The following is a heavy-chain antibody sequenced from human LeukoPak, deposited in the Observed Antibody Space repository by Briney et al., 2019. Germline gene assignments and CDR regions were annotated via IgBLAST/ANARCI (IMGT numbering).Heavy chain of an antibody. D-gene: IGHD1-7*01. V-gene: IGHV3-30*03. CDR1: GFSFSSYG. CDR3: TREGMGTTFSAWFDP. Sequence: GGSLRLSCAASGFSFSSYGMHWVRQAPGKGLEWVAVVSSDGSIDYYADSVRGRFTVSRDNSQNTLYLQVNSLRVEDTAVYYCTREGMGTTFSAWFDPWGQGTLVTVPS. CDR2: VSSDGSID. J-gene: IGHJ5*02.